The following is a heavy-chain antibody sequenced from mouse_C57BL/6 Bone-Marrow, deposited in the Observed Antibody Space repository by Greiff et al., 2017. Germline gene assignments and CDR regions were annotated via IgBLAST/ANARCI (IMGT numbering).Heavy chain of an antibody. V-gene: IGHV1-50*01. Sequence: VQLQQPGAELVKPGASVKLSCKASGYTFTSYWMQWIKQRPGQGLEWIGEIDPSDSYTNYNQKFKGKATLTVDTSSRTAYMQLSSLTSEDSAVYYCARPFWEYYAMDYWGQGTSVTVSS. CDR1: GYTFTSYW. J-gene: IGHJ4*01. CDR2: IDPSDSYT. D-gene: IGHD4-1*01. CDR3: ARPFWEYYAMDY.